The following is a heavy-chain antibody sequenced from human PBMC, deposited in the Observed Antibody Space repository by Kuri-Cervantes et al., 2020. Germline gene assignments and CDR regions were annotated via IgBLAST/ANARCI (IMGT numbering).Heavy chain of an antibody. CDR1: GGSISSYY. Sequence: GSLRLSCTVSGGSISSYYWSWIRQPPGKGLEWIGYIYNSGSTNYNPSLKSRVTISVDTSKNQFSLKLSSVTAADTAVYYCARARYGDYGSGHVDNWGQGTLVTVSS. D-gene: IGHD4-17*01. J-gene: IGHJ4*02. V-gene: IGHV4-59*01. CDR2: IYNSGST. CDR3: ARARYGDYGSGHVDN.